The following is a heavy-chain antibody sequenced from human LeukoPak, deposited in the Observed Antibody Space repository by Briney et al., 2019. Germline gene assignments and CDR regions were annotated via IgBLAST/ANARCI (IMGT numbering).Heavy chain of an antibody. CDR1: GVTFSGYY. CDR3: PRAVAGWTYDFWSGYWFDP. Sequence: GGSLRLSCAASGVTFSGYYMSWIRQAPGKGLEWVSYISSSGSTIYYADSVKGRFTISRDNAKNSLYLQMNSLRAEDTAVYYCPRAVAGWTYDFWSGYWFDPWGQGTLVTVSS. D-gene: IGHD3-3*01. V-gene: IGHV3-11*01. J-gene: IGHJ5*02. CDR2: ISSSGSTI.